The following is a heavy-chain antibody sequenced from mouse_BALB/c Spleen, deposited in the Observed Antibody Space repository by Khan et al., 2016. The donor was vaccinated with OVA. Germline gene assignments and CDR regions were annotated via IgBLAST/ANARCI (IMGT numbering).Heavy chain of an antibody. CDR2: IYPNNGDS. D-gene: IGHD1-2*01. Sequence: IQLVQSGPELMKPGASVKISCKASGYTFTDYNMDWVKQSHGKSLEWIGYIYPNNGDSGYNQKFKTKATLTVDSSSSTAYMELRSLTSEDSAVYYCTRSGYGSFAYWGQGTLVTVSA. V-gene: IGHV1S29*02. J-gene: IGHJ3*01. CDR3: TRSGYGSFAY. CDR1: GYTFTDYN.